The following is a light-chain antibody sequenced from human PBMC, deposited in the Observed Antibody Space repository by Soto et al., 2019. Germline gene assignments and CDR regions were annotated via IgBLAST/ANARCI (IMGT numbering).Light chain of an antibody. CDR2: EVS. Sequence: QSVLTQPPSASGSPGQAVTISCTGTSNYVCGYNYVSWYQQHPGNAPKLMIYEVSKRPSGVPDRFSGSKSGNTASLTVSGLQAEDEADYYCSSYAGSNNLVFGTGTKVTVL. CDR1: SNYVCGYNY. CDR3: SSYAGSNNLV. J-gene: IGLJ1*01. V-gene: IGLV2-8*01.